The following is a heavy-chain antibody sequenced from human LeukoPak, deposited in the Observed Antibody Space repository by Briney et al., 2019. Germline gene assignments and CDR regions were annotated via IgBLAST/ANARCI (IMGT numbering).Heavy chain of an antibody. V-gene: IGHV1-46*01. CDR2: INPSGGTT. J-gene: IGHJ6*03. CDR3: ARSRLEVGYYYYMDV. D-gene: IGHD3-3*01. CDR1: GYTFTSYH. Sequence: ASVKVSCKASGYTFTSYHMHWVRQAPGQGLEWMGIINPSGGTTNYAQKFRGRVTITADESTSTAYMELSSLRSEDTAVYYCARSRLEVGYYYYMDVWGKGTTVTISS.